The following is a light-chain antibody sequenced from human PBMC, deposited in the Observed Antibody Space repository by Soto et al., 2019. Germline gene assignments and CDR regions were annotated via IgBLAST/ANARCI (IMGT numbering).Light chain of an antibody. CDR3: QQCGNWPLT. CDR2: DAS. J-gene: IGKJ4*01. V-gene: IGKV3-11*01. Sequence: EIVLTQSPATLSLSPGERATLSCRASQSVSSCLAWYQQKPGQAPRLLIYDASSRATGIPARFSGSGSGTDFTLTVSNLESEDFAVYYCQQCGNWPLTFGGGTKVDIK. CDR1: QSVSSC.